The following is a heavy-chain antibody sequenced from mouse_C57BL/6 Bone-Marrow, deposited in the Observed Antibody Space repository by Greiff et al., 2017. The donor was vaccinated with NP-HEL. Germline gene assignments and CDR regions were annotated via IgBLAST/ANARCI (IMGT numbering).Heavy chain of an antibody. Sequence: VQLKQSVAELVRPGASVKLSCTASGFNIKNTYMHWVKQRPEQGLEWIGRIDPANGNTKYAPKFQGKATIPADTSSNTAYLQLSGLTSEDTAIYYCASAYYSEAMDYWGQGTSVTVSS. V-gene: IGHV14-3*01. CDR2: IDPANGNT. J-gene: IGHJ4*01. CDR1: GFNIKNTY. D-gene: IGHD1-1*01. CDR3: ASAYYSEAMDY.